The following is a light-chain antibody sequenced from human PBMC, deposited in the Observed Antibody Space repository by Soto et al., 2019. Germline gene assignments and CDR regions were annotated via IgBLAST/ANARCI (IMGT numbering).Light chain of an antibody. V-gene: IGLV2-14*01. CDR2: EVS. J-gene: IGLJ1*01. Sequence: LTQPACVIGSPAQLTTISSTGTSSDVGGYNYVSWYQHHPGKAPKLLIYEVSNRPSGVSNRFSASKSANTASLTISGLQSEDDADYYCSSYTNIRKVFGTGTKVTVL. CDR1: SSDVGGYNY. CDR3: SSYTNIRKV.